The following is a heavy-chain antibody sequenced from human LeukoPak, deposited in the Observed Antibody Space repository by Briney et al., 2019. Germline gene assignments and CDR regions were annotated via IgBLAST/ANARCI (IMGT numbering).Heavy chain of an antibody. V-gene: IGHV1-18*01. CDR1: GYTFTSYG. CDR3: ARVSSTGDYDFWSGPTRPFDY. D-gene: IGHD3-3*01. Sequence: GASVKVSCKASGYTFTSYGISWVRQAPGQGLEGMGWISAYNGNTNYAQKLQGRVTMTTDTSTSTAYMELRSLRSDDTAVYYCARVSSTGDYDFWSGPTRPFDYWGQGTLVTVSS. J-gene: IGHJ4*02. CDR2: ISAYNGNT.